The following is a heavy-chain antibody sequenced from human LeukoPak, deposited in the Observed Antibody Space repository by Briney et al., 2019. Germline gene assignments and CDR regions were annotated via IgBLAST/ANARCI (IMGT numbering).Heavy chain of an antibody. Sequence: GGPLRLSCAASGFTFSSYGMHWVRQAPGKGLEWVTVISYDGSNKYYADSVKGRFTISRDNSKNTLYLQMNSLRAEDTAVYYCAKGYSGSPRSFDYWGQGTLVTVSS. J-gene: IGHJ4*02. CDR1: GFTFSSYG. CDR2: ISYDGSNK. CDR3: AKGYSGSPRSFDY. V-gene: IGHV3-30*18. D-gene: IGHD1-26*01.